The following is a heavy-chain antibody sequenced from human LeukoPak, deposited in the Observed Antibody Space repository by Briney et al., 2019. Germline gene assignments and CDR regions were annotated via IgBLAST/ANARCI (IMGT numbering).Heavy chain of an antibody. D-gene: IGHD3/OR15-3a*01. CDR2: INPSGGST. Sequence: ASVKVSCKASGYTFTSYYMHWVRQAPGQGLEWMGIINPSGGSTSYAQKFQGRVTMTRDMSTSTVYMELSSLRSEDTAVYYCARVGNFLTGYYTPYNWFDPWGQGTLVTVSS. J-gene: IGHJ5*02. V-gene: IGHV1-46*01. CDR3: ARVGNFLTGYYTPYNWFDP. CDR1: GYTFTSYY.